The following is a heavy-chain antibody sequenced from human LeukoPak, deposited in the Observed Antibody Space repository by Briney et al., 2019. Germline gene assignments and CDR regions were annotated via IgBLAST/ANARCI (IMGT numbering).Heavy chain of an antibody. V-gene: IGHV4-4*07. CDR3: ARDPKTQWLVRPPPDRNWFDP. J-gene: IGHJ5*02. D-gene: IGHD6-19*01. CDR2: IYTSGST. CDR1: GGSISSYY. Sequence: KPSETLSLTCTVSGGSISSYYWSWIRQPAGKGLEWIGRIYTSGSTNYNPSLKSRVTMSVDTSKNQFSLKLSSVTAADTAVYYCARDPKTQWLVRPPPDRNWFDPWGQGTLVTVSS.